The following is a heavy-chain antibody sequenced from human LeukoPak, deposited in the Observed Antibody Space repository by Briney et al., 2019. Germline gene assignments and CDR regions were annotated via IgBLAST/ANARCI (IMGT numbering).Heavy chain of an antibody. V-gene: IGHV3-74*01. CDR1: GFTFSSYW. D-gene: IGHD6-19*01. Sequence: GGSLRLSCAASGFTFSSYWMHWVRQAPGKGLVWVSRVNTDGSYTTYADSVKGRFTISRDNAKNTLYLQMNSLRAEDTAVYYCASIGIGVADTFDYWGQGTLVTVSS. J-gene: IGHJ4*02. CDR3: ASIGIGVADTFDY. CDR2: VNTDGSYT.